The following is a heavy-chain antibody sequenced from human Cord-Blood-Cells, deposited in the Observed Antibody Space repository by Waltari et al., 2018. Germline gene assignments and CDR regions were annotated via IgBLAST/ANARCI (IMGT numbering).Heavy chain of an antibody. CDR3: TRDHYYGSGSYYNSPFYYYYGMDV. J-gene: IGHJ6*02. D-gene: IGHD3-10*01. V-gene: IGHV3-49*05. CDR1: GFTFGAYA. CDR2: IRSKAYGGTT. Sequence: EVQLVESGGGLVKPGRSLRLSCTASGFTFGAYAMSWFRPALGQGLEWVGFIRSKAYGGTTEYAASVKGRFTISRDDSKSIAYLQMNSLKTEDTAVYYCTRDHYYGSGSYYNSPFYYYYGMDVWGQGTTVTVSS.